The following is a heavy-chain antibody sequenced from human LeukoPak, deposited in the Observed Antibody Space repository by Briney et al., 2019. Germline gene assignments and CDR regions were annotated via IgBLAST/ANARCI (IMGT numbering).Heavy chain of an antibody. Sequence: GGSLRLSCAAPGFTFSSYAMHWVRQAPGKGLEWVAVISYDGSNKYYADSVKGRFTISRDNSKNTLYLQMNSLRAEDTAVYHCARESMVRGVRYGMDVWGQGTTVTVSS. V-gene: IGHV3-30-3*01. D-gene: IGHD3-10*01. CDR1: GFTFSSYA. J-gene: IGHJ6*02. CDR2: ISYDGSNK. CDR3: ARESMVRGVRYGMDV.